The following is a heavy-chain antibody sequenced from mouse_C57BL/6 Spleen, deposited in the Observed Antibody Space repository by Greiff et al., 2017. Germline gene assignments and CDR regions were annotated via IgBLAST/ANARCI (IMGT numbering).Heavy chain of an antibody. CDR3: ARDSLYYYGSIGFAY. Sequence: VQLQQSGPELVKPGASVKMSCKASGYTFTDYNMHWVEQSHGKSLEWIGYINPNNGGTSYKQKFKGKATLTVNKSSSTAYMELRSLTSEDSAVYYCARDSLYYYGSIGFAYWGQGTLGTGAA. J-gene: IGHJ3*01. CDR2: INPNNGGT. V-gene: IGHV1-22*01. D-gene: IGHD1-1*01. CDR1: GYTFTDYN.